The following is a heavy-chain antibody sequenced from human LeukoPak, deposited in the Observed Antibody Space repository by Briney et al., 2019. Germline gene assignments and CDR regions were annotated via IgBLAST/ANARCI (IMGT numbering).Heavy chain of an antibody. Sequence: SETLSLTCTVSGGSISSYYWSWIRQPPGKGLEWIGYIYHSGSTNYNPSLKSRVTISVDTSKSQFSLKLSSVTAADTAVYYCARHGGSAYLYFFDYWGQGTLVTVSS. J-gene: IGHJ4*02. CDR2: IYHSGST. CDR3: ARHGGSAYLYFFDY. CDR1: GGSISSYY. V-gene: IGHV4-59*08. D-gene: IGHD2-15*01.